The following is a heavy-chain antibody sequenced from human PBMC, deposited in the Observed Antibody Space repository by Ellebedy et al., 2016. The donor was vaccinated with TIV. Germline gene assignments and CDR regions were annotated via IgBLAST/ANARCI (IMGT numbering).Heavy chain of an antibody. CDR2: IYYSGST. D-gene: IGHD3-3*01. Sequence: SETLSLTXTVSGGSISSYYWSWIRQPPGKGLEWIGYIYYSGSTNYNPSLKSRVTISADTSKKQLSLELSSVTAADTAVYYCARQVNTIDDEYYFDYWGQGTLVTVSS. J-gene: IGHJ4*02. V-gene: IGHV4-59*01. CDR1: GGSISSYY. CDR3: ARQVNTIDDEYYFDY.